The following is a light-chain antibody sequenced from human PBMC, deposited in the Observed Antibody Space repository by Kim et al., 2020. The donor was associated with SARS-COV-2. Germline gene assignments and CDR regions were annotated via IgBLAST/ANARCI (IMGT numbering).Light chain of an antibody. V-gene: IGLV2-11*01. CDR2: NVS. Sequence: GQSVTISCTGTSSDVGAHKYVSWYQQHPGKAPKFLIYNVSERPSGVPDRFSGSKSGNTASLTISGLQADDEADYYCYSYAGSWTWVFGGGTQLTVL. CDR1: SSDVGAHKY. J-gene: IGLJ3*02. CDR3: YSYAGSWTWV.